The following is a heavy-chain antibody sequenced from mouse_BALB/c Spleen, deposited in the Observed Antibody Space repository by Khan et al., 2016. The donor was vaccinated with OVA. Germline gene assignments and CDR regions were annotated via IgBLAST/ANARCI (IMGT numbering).Heavy chain of an antibody. V-gene: IGHV1-54*01. CDR1: GYAFTNYL. J-gene: IGHJ4*01. CDR2: INPGSGGT. CDR3: ARRDYAMDY. Sequence: QVQLQQSGAELVRPGTSVKVSCKASGYAFTNYLIEWVKQRPGQGLEWIGVINPGSGGTNYNEKFKVKATLTADKSSSTAYMKLSSLTSDDSAVYCCARRDYAMDYWGQGTSVTVSS.